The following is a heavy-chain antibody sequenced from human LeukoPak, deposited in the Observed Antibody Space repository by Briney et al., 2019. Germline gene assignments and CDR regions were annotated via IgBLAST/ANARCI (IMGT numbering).Heavy chain of an antibody. Sequence: GGSLRLSCAASGFTFSSYGMHWVRQAPGKGLERVAVISYDGSNKYYADSVKGRFTISRDNSKNTLYLQMNSLRAEDTAVYYCATDLIEAAYYYYGMDVWGQGTTVTVSS. CDR3: ATDLIEAAYYYYGMDV. CDR2: ISYDGSNK. D-gene: IGHD6-13*01. J-gene: IGHJ6*02. CDR1: GFTFSSYG. V-gene: IGHV3-30*03.